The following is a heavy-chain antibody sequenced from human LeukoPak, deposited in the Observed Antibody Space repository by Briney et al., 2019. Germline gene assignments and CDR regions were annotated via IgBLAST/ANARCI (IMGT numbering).Heavy chain of an antibody. V-gene: IGHV3-30*18. CDR3: AKGGYSGY. CDR2: ISYDGSNK. D-gene: IGHD2-15*01. J-gene: IGHJ4*02. Sequence: GRSLRLSCAASGFTFSSYGMHWVRQAPGKGLEWVAVISYDGSNKYYADSVKGRFTISRDNSKNTLYLQMNSLRAEDTAVYYCAKGGYSGYWGQGTLVTVSS. CDR1: GFTFSSYG.